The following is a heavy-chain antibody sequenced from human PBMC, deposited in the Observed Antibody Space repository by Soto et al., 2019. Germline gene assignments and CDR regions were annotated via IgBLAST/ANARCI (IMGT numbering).Heavy chain of an antibody. CDR1: GFTFSSYV. J-gene: IGHJ4*02. CDR2: ISSSGVGT. CDR3: AKASSSAWYYFDY. D-gene: IGHD6-19*01. V-gene: IGHV3-23*01. Sequence: GGSLRLSCAASGFTFSSYVMSWVRQAPGKGLEWVSGISSSGVGTYYADSVKGRFAISRDNSKNTPYVQMNSLRVDDTAVYYCAKASSSAWYYFDYWGQGTLVTVSS.